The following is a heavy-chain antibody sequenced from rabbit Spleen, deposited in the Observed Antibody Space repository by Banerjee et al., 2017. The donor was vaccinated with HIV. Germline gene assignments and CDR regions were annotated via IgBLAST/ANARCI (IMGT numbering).Heavy chain of an antibody. V-gene: IGHV1S45*01. J-gene: IGHJ4*01. CDR2: INVVTGKA. CDR1: GFSFSNKAV. D-gene: IGHD1-1*01. CDR3: ARDLVGVIGWNFYL. Sequence: QEQLVESGGGLVQPEGSLTLSCTASGFSFSNKAVMCWVRQAPGKGLEWIACINVVTGKAVYATWAQGRYTFSRTSSTTVTLRMTSLTAADRATYFCARDLVGVIGWNFYLWGPGTLVTVS.